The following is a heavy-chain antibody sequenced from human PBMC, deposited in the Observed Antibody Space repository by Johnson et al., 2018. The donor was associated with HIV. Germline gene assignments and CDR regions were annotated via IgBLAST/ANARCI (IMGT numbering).Heavy chain of an antibody. Sequence: QVQLVESGGGVVQPGGSLRLSCAASGFTFSTSVMHWVRRAPGKGLEWVSGISVDGYIKYYADSVKGRFTISRDNSKNTLYLQMGSLRVEDMATYYCARARAKVVAGLDAFDIWGQGTMVTVSS. J-gene: IGHJ3*02. D-gene: IGHD6-19*01. CDR3: ARARAKVVAGLDAFDI. CDR1: GFTFSTSV. V-gene: IGHV3-30*14. CDR2: ISVDGYIK.